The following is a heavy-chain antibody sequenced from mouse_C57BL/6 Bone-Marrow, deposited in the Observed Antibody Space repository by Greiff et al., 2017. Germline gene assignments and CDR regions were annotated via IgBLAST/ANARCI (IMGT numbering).Heavy chain of an antibody. CDR3: ARFYGYYAMDY. J-gene: IGHJ4*01. Sequence: VMLVESGAELVKPGASVKISCKASGYAFSSYWMNWVKQRPGKGLEWIGQIYPGDGDTNYNGKFKGKATLTADKSSSTAYMQLSSLTSEDSAVYFCARFYGYYAMDYWGQGTSVTVSS. CDR1: GYAFSSYW. CDR2: IYPGDGDT. D-gene: IGHD1-1*01. V-gene: IGHV1-80*01.